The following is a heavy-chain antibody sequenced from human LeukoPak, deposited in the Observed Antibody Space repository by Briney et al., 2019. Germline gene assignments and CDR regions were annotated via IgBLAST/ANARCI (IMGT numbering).Heavy chain of an antibody. V-gene: IGHV3-23*01. CDR2: ISGSGGST. CDR3: AKSHKADYDFWSGYYRPFDY. D-gene: IGHD3-3*01. J-gene: IGHJ4*02. CDR1: GFTFSSYA. Sequence: PGGSLRLSCAASGFTFSSYAMSWVRQAPGKGLEWVSAISGSGGSTYYADSVKGRFTISRDNSKNTLYLQMDNLRAEDTAVYYCAKSHKADYDFWSGYYRPFDYWGQGTLVTVSS.